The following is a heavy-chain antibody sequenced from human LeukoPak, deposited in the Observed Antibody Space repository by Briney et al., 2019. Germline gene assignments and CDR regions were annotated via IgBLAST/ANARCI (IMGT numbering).Heavy chain of an antibody. Sequence: SQTLSLTCAISGDSVSSNSAAWNWIRQSPSRGLEWLGRTFYRSKWYNDYVASMEGRITINPDTSKNQFSLQLNSVTPEDTAVYYCAREEYSSVWSFDYWSQGSLVTVSS. CDR1: GDSVSSNSAA. V-gene: IGHV6-1*01. CDR3: AREEYSSVWSFDY. CDR2: TFYRSKWYN. D-gene: IGHD6-19*01. J-gene: IGHJ4*02.